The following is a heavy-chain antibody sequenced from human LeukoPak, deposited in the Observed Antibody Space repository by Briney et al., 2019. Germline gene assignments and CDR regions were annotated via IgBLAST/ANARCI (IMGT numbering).Heavy chain of an antibody. Sequence: GGSLRLSCAGSGFIFNNYAMHWVRQPPGKGLEWVSGISWNSGSIDYADSVKGRFTISRDNAKNSLYLQMNSLRAEDTAVYYCARDWYSYTAYYYGMDVWGQGTTVTVSS. CDR1: GFIFNNYA. D-gene: IGHD5-18*01. V-gene: IGHV3-9*01. CDR3: ARDWYSYTAYYYGMDV. CDR2: ISWNSGSI. J-gene: IGHJ6*02.